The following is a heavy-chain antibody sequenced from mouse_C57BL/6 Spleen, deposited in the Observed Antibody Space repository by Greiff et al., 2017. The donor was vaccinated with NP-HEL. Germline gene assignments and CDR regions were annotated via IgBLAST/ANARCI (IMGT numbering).Heavy chain of an antibody. J-gene: IGHJ1*03. CDR1: GYTFTSYW. CDR2: IDPSDSYT. CDR3: ASLTTGYEYFDV. Sequence: VQLQQSGAELVKPGASVKLSCKASGYTFTSYWMQWVKQRPGQGLEWIGEIDPSDSYTNYNQKFKGKATLTVDTSSSTAYMQLSSLTSEDSAVYYCASLTTGYEYFDVWGTGTTVTVSS. V-gene: IGHV1-50*01. D-gene: IGHD1-1*01.